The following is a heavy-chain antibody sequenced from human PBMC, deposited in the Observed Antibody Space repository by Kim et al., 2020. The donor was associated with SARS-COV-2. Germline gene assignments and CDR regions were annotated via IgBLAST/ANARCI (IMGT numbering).Heavy chain of an antibody. CDR3: ARGSSSSWYFSKVAFDI. Sequence: GGSLRLSCAASGFTVSSNYMTWVRQAPGKGLEWVSVIYSGGSTYYADSVKGRFTISRDNSKNTLYLQMNSLRAEDTAVYYCARGSSSSWYFSKVAFDIWGQGTMVTVSS. CDR2: IYSGGST. V-gene: IGHV3-53*01. J-gene: IGHJ3*02. D-gene: IGHD6-13*01. CDR1: GFTVSSNY.